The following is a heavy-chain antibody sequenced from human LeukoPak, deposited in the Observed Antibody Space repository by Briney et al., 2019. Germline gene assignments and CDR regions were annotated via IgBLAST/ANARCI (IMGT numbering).Heavy chain of an antibody. D-gene: IGHD3-3*01. Sequence: ASETLSLTCTVSGGSISSSRYDWGWSRQPPGKGLEWIGRSFYSGSTYYNPSLKSRGPMSVDTSKNQFALKMSSVTAEDPAIYFCARLYGSGYHYYGMHAWAQGPTVPLSS. V-gene: IGHV4-39*01. CDR1: GGSISSSRYD. CDR2: SFYSGST. CDR3: ARLYGSGYHYYGMHA. J-gene: IGHJ6*02.